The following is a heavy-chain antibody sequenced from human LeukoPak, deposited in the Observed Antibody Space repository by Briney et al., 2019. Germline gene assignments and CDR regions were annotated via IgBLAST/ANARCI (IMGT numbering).Heavy chain of an antibody. J-gene: IGHJ4*02. V-gene: IGHV3-7*04. Sequence: PGGSLRLSCAASGFTFSRFWMSWVRQAPGKGLEWVANIKQDGSEKYYVDSVKGRFTISRDNAKNSLYLQMNSLRAEDMAVFYCARDGTYTDYDPDFDIWGQGTLVTVSS. CDR3: ARDGTYTDYDPDFDI. D-gene: IGHD5-12*01. CDR1: GFTFSRFW. CDR2: IKQDGSEK.